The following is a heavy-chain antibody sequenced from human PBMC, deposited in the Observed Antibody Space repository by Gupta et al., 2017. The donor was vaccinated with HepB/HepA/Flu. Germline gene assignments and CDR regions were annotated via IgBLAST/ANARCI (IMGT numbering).Heavy chain of an antibody. J-gene: IGHJ4*02. CDR3: ATGTRTFDY. V-gene: IGHV1-8*01. Sequence: QVQLVQSGAEVKKPGASVKVSCKASGYSFTSYDVSWVRQATGQGLEWMGWMNPRSGNTGYLQKFQGRVTMTRDTSISTAYMELSSLRSEDTAVYYCATGTRTFDYWGQGTLVTVSS. CDR1: GYSFTSYD. CDR2: MNPRSGNT.